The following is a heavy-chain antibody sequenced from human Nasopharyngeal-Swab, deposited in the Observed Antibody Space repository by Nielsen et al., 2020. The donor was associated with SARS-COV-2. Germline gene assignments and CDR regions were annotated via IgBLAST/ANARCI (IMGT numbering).Heavy chain of an antibody. V-gene: IGHV3-21*01. CDR2: ISSSSSYI. Sequence: GGSLRLSCAASGFTFSSYSMNWVRQAPGQGLEWVSSISSSSSYIYYADSVKGRFTISRDNAKNSLYLQMNSLRAEDTAVYYCASERSSRLGEGTFDYWGQGTLVTVSS. CDR3: ASERSSRLGEGTFDY. D-gene: IGHD3-16*01. J-gene: IGHJ4*02. CDR1: GFTFSSYS.